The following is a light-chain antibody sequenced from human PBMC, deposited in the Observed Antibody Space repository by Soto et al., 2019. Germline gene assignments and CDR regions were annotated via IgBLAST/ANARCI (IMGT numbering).Light chain of an antibody. CDR1: QSLSSN. V-gene: IGKV3-15*01. CDR2: GTS. J-gene: IGKJ1*01. Sequence: EIVMTHSPATLSVSPGERATLSCRASQSLSSNLAWYQRKPGQAPRLLIYGTSTRATGVPARFSGSGSGTEFTLTISSLQSEDFAVYYCQQYNSWPQTFGQGTKVDIK. CDR3: QQYNSWPQT.